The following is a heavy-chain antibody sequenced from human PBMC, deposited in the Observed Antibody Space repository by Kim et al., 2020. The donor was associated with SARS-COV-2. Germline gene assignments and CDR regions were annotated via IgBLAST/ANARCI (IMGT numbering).Heavy chain of an antibody. J-gene: IGHJ6*02. CDR3: AKQFGELEEGGMDV. V-gene: IGHV3-23*01. D-gene: IGHD3-10*01. Sequence: DSVKGRFTISRDNPKNTLYLQMNSLRAEETAVYYCAKQFGELEEGGMDVWGQGTTVTVSS.